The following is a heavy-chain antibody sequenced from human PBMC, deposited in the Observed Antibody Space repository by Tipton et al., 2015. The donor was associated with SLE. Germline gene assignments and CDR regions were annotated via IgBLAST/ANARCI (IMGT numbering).Heavy chain of an antibody. D-gene: IGHD6-13*01. CDR1: GSTFSNYG. CDR2: IEHDGTTE. J-gene: IGHJ4*02. V-gene: IGHV3-30*02. CDR3: ANDQPGRVVAGGGYFDY. Sequence: SLRLSCAPSGSTFSNYGMHWVRQAPGKGLAWVTFIEHDGTTEYYADSVRGRFTLSRDNYKNTLYLQMNSLSAEDTAMYYCANDQPGRVVAGGGYFDYWSRGTLVAVSS.